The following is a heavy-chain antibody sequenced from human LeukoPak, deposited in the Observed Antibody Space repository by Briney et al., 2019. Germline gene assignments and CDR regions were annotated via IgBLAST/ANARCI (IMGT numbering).Heavy chain of an antibody. Sequence: GASVKVSCKASGGTFSSYAISWVRQAPGQGLEWMGGVIPIFGTANYAQKFQGRVTITTDESTSTAYMELCSLRSEDTAVYYCAREGTYYDFWSGYYTEGDWFDPWGQGTLVNVSS. CDR1: GGTFSSYA. D-gene: IGHD3-3*01. V-gene: IGHV1-69*05. CDR2: VIPIFGTA. J-gene: IGHJ5*02. CDR3: AREGTYYDFWSGYYTEGDWFDP.